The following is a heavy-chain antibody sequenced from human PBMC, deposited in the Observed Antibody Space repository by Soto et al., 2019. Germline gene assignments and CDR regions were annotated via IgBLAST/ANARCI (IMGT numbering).Heavy chain of an antibody. CDR2: IIPIFGTA. CDR1: GGTFGSYA. CDR3: ARGYYCSGGSCYPVYYGMDV. D-gene: IGHD2-15*01. Sequence: ASVKVSCKASGGTFGSYAISWVRQAPGQGLEWMGGIIPIFGTANYAQKSQGRVTITADESTSTAYMELSSLRSEDTAVYYCARGYYCSGGSCYPVYYGMDVWGQGTTVTVSS. V-gene: IGHV1-69*13. J-gene: IGHJ6*02.